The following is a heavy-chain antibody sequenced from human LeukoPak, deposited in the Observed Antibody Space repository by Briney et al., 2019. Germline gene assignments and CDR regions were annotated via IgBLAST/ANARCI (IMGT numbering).Heavy chain of an antibody. CDR3: AKAGYGGSSTTTYGDY. Sequence: GGSLTLSCAASGFTFSSFGMHWVRRAPGKGLEWVAIVSHDGRSKYYADSVKGRFTISRDNSKNKLYLQMNSLRVEDTAVYYCAKAGYGGSSTTTYGDYWGQGTLVTVSS. D-gene: IGHD2-15*01. V-gene: IGHV3-30*18. CDR2: VSHDGRSK. CDR1: GFTFSSFG. J-gene: IGHJ4*02.